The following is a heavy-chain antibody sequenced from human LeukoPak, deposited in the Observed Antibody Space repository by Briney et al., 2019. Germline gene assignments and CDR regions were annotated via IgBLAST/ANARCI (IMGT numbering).Heavy chain of an antibody. CDR3: ARDRPTDIVVVPAAIGS. D-gene: IGHD2-2*01. Sequence: PGGSLRLSCAASGFTFSDYYMSWIRQAPGKGLEWVSYISSSGSTIYYADSVKGRFTISRDNAKNSLYLQMNSLRAEDTAVYYCARDRPTDIVVVPAAIGSWGQGTLVTASS. CDR1: GFTFSDYY. CDR2: ISSSGSTI. V-gene: IGHV3-11*04. J-gene: IGHJ5*01.